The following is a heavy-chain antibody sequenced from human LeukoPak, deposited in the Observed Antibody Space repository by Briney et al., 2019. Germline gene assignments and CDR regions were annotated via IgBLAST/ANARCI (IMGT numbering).Heavy chain of an antibody. V-gene: IGHV3-53*01. CDR3: AGDKTTGGWYEFDY. J-gene: IGHJ4*02. D-gene: IGHD6-19*01. CDR2: VSNDGDT. Sequence: GGSLRLSCAASGFTVSSNYMSWVRQGPGKGLECVSVVSNDGDTYYADSVKGRFTISRDTSKNTVSLQMNSLRAEDTAVYYCAGDKTTGGWYEFDYWGQGTLVTVSS. CDR1: GFTVSSNY.